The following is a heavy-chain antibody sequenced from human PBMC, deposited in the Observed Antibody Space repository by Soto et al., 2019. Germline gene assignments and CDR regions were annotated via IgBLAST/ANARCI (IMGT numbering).Heavy chain of an antibody. D-gene: IGHD3-16*01. CDR1: GYNFMTYA. J-gene: IGHJ5*02. V-gene: IGHV1-3*01. Sequence: XSVKVSCKTSGYNFMTYAIHWLRQAPGQRPEWMGWIRPDNGDTKYSEKLQGRVTMTRDTSATTVYMELSGLISEDTAVYFCAKEGGPWGQGTQVTVSS. CDR2: IRPDNGDT. CDR3: AKEGGP.